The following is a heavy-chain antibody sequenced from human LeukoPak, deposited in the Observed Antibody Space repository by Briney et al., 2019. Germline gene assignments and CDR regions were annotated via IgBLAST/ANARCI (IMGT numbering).Heavy chain of an antibody. Sequence: PGGSLRLSCAASGFTFSSYSMNWVRQAPGKGLEWVSYISSSSSTIYYADSVKGRFTISRDNAKNSLYLQMNSLRAEDTAVYYCAKTIYYDRLYFQHWGQGTLVTVSS. CDR3: AKTIYYDRLYFQH. D-gene: IGHD3-22*01. V-gene: IGHV3-48*01. CDR1: GFTFSSYS. J-gene: IGHJ1*01. CDR2: ISSSSSTI.